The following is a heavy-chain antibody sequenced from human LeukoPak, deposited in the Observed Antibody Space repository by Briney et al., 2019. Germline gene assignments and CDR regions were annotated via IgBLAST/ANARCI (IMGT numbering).Heavy chain of an antibody. CDR1: GFTFSSYA. CDR3: ARKGRTFDY. CDR2: ISYDGSNK. V-gene: IGHV3-30-3*01. Sequence: GGSLRLSCAASGFTFSSYAMHWVRQAPGKGLEWVAVISYDGSNKYYADSVKGRFTISRDNSKNTLYLQMNSLRAEDTAVYYCARKGRTFDYWGQGTLVTVSS. J-gene: IGHJ4*02.